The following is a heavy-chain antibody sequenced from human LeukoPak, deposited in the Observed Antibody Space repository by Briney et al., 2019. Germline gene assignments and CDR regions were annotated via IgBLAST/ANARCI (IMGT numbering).Heavy chain of an antibody. J-gene: IGHJ3*01. D-gene: IGHD6-19*01. Sequence: GGSLRLSCAASGFTFTTYAINWVRQAPGKGLEWVTGISGDGDKAFYADSVKGRFTISRDNSKNTVSLQMTSLRAEDTALYYCAKDLALAGTGGGFDVWGQGTGVVVSS. CDR1: GFTFTTYA. CDR2: ISGDGDKA. CDR3: AKDLALAGTGGGFDV. V-gene: IGHV3-23*01.